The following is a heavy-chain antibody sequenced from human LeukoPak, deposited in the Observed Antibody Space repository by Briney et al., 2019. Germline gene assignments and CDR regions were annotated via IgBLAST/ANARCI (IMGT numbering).Heavy chain of an antibody. CDR1: GFIFSDYY. J-gene: IGHJ4*02. Sequence: GGSLRLTCAASGFIFSDYYMSWIRQAPGKGLEWVSYISSSSSTIYYADSVKGRFTISRDNAKNSLYLQMNSLRAEDTAVYYCARNPGWFGELLHFDYWGQGTLVTVSS. CDR2: ISSSSSTI. D-gene: IGHD3-10*01. V-gene: IGHV3-11*01. CDR3: ARNPGWFGELLHFDY.